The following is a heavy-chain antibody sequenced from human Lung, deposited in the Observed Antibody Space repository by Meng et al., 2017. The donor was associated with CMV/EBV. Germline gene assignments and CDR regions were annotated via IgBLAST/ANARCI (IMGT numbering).Heavy chain of an antibody. J-gene: IGHJ6*02. CDR1: GFPLSIYW. CDR2: IKEDGTEN. CDR3: ARDQPGGYCSDFCYYGMDV. V-gene: IGHV3-7*01. D-gene: IGHD2-2*03. Sequence: ETLMIPXPASGFPLSIYWMSRDRQAPGKGLEWVANIKEDGTENNYADAVKRRFTISRHKAKNSLYLQMNSLRAEDTAVYYCARDQPGGYCSDFCYYGMDVWGQGTTVTVSS.